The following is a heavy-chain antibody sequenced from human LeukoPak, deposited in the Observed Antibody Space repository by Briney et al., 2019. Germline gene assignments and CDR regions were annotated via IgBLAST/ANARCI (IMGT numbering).Heavy chain of an antibody. Sequence: SETLSLTCTVSGGSISSYYWSWIRPPPGQGLEWIGYIYYSVSTNYHRSLKTRVTISVDTSKNQFSLKLSSVTAADTAVYYCARVGLRGVIILWFDPWGQGTLVTVSS. V-gene: IGHV4-59*01. CDR3: ARVGLRGVIILWFDP. D-gene: IGHD3-10*01. CDR2: IYYSVST. J-gene: IGHJ5*02. CDR1: GGSISSYY.